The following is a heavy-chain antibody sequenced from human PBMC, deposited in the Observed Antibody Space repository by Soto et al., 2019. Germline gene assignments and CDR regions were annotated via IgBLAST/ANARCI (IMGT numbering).Heavy chain of an antibody. CDR1: GFTFSSYA. D-gene: IGHD2-2*01. CDR3: ASDIVVVPAASDY. CDR2: ISGSGGST. Sequence: GGSLRLSCAASGFTFSSYAMSWVRQAPGKGLEWVSAISGSGGSTYYADSVKGRFTISRDNSKNTLYLQMNSLRAEDTAVYYCASDIVVVPAASDYWGQGTLVTVSS. V-gene: IGHV3-23*01. J-gene: IGHJ4*02.